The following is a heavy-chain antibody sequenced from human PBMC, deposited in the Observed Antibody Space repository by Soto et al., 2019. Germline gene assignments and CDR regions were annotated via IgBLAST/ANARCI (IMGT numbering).Heavy chain of an antibody. J-gene: IGHJ5*02. CDR3: ARDRGGDSEDWFDP. Sequence: EVQLVESGGDLVQPGGSLRLSCAASAFTFSSYWMSWVRQTPGRGLEWVANIKQDGSERYYVDSVKGRFTISRDNAKNSLYLQMNSLRGEDTAVYFCARDRGGDSEDWFDPWGQGTLVTVSS. CDR2: IKQDGSER. V-gene: IGHV3-7*01. CDR1: AFTFSSYW. D-gene: IGHD3-10*01.